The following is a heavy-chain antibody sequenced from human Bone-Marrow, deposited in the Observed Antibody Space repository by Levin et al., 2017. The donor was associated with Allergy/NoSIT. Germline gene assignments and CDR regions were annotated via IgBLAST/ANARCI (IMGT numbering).Heavy chain of an antibody. CDR1: GGSISGYY. CDR3: ARGLAESSRYTHGY. Sequence: PSETLSLTCTVSGGSISGYYWSWIRQPPGKGLEWIGNIYYSGSTNYNPSLKSRVTISVDTSKNQFSLNLSSVTAADTALYYCARGLAESSRYTHGYWGLGTLVIVSS. D-gene: IGHD3-16*02. V-gene: IGHV4-59*01. J-gene: IGHJ4*02. CDR2: IYYSGST.